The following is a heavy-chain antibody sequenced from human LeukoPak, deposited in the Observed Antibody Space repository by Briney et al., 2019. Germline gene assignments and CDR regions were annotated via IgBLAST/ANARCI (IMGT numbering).Heavy chain of an antibody. CDR2: IYPGDSDT. Sequence: GESLKISCKGSGYSFTSYWIGWVRQMPGKGLEWMGIIYPGDSDTRYSPSFQGQVTISADKSISTAYLQWSSLKASDTAMYYCARHGGAPYYYYGMDVWGQGTTVPVSS. CDR1: GYSFTSYW. D-gene: IGHD2-21*01. V-gene: IGHV5-51*01. CDR3: ARHGGAPYYYYGMDV. J-gene: IGHJ6*02.